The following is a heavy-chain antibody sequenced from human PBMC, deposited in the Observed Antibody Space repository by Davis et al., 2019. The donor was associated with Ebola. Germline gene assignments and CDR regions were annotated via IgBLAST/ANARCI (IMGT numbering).Heavy chain of an antibody. D-gene: IGHD6-19*01. CDR1: GFTFRSYT. CDR2: ISSSGSYI. Sequence: GESLKISCAASGFTFRSYTMNWVRQAPGKGLEWVSSISSSGSYIYYADSVKGRFTISRDNAKNSLYLQMNSLRAEDTAVYYCARPPISVANTPRYWGQGTLVTVSS. J-gene: IGHJ4*02. CDR3: ARPPISVANTPRY. V-gene: IGHV3-21*01.